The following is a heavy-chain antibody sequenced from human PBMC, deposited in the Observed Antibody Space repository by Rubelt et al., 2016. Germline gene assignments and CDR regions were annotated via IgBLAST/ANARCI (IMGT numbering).Heavy chain of an antibody. CDR3: AKDHPTTVTPYYYYYMDV. J-gene: IGHJ6*03. CDR2: GGST. Sequence: GGSTYYADSVKGRFTISRDNSKNTLYLQMNSLRAEDTAVYYCAKDHPTTVTPYYYYYMDVWGKGTTVTVSS. D-gene: IGHD4-17*01. V-gene: IGHV3-23*01.